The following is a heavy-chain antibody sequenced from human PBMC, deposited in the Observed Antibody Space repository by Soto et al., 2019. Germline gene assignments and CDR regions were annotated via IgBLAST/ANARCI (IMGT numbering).Heavy chain of an antibody. CDR3: ARDPIAAAGSYYYYYGMDV. CDR2: INAGNGNT. D-gene: IGHD6-13*01. V-gene: IGHV1-3*01. Sequence: VQLVQSGAAVKKPGASVQGSCKASGYTFTSYAMHWVRQAPGQRLEWMGWINAGNGNTKYSQKFQGRVTITRETSASTAYMELSSMRSEDTAVYYCARDPIAAAGSYYYYYGMDVWGQGTTVTVSS. CDR1: GYTFTSYA. J-gene: IGHJ6*02.